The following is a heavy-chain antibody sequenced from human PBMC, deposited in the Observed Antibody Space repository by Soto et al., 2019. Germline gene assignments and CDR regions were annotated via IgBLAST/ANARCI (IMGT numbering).Heavy chain of an antibody. CDR1: GGTFSSYA. D-gene: IGHD3-16*02. Sequence: GASVKVSCKASGGTFSSYAISWVRQAPGQGLEWMGGIIPIFGTANYAQKFQGRVTITADKSTSTAYVELSSLRSEDTAVYYCARFSVSAYYYYGMDVWGQGTTVTVSS. J-gene: IGHJ6*02. CDR2: IIPIFGTA. V-gene: IGHV1-69*06. CDR3: ARFSVSAYYYYGMDV.